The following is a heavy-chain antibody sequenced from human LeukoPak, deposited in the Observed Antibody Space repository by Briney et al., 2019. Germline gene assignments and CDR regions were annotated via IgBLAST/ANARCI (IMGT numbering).Heavy chain of an antibody. CDR1: GVSISSYY. D-gene: IGHD5-12*01. J-gene: IGHJ4*02. CDR3: ASVSVAITEGGFDY. Sequence: SETLSLTCTVSGVSISSYYWSWIRQPAGKGLEWIGRIYTSGSTNYNPSLKSRVTMSVDTSKNQFSLKLSSVTAADTAVYYCASVSVAITEGGFDYWGQGTLVTVSS. V-gene: IGHV4-4*07. CDR2: IYTSGST.